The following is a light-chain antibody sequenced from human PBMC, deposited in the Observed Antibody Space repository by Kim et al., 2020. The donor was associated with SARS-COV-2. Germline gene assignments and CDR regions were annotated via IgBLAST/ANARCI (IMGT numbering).Light chain of an antibody. V-gene: IGKV1-5*03. CDR3: QQYKQCSWT. CDR2: RAS. Sequence: DIQVTQSPSTLSASVGDNVAITCRASEHIIDWLAWYRQRPGGAPDLLLYRASRSLSGVPSRIRASGSGTGFPLNIRGLQPDEVATFYCQQYKQCSWTFGPGTKV. CDR1: EHIIDW. J-gene: IGKJ1*01.